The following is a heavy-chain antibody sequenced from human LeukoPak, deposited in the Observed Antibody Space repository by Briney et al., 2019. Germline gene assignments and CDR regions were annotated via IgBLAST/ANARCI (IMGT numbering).Heavy chain of an antibody. V-gene: IGHV1-2*02. Sequence: ASVKVSCKASGYTFTDYYMHWVRQAPGQGLEWMGWINPNSGGTNYAQKFQGRVTMTRDTSISTAYMELRSLRSDDTAVYYCARANLYYYYMDVWGKGTTVTISS. CDR3: ARANLYYYYMDV. CDR1: GYTFTDYY. CDR2: INPNSGGT. J-gene: IGHJ6*03.